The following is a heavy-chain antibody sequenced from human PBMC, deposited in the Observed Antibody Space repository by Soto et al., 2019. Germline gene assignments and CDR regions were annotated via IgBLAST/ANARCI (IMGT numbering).Heavy chain of an antibody. CDR1: GFTFHYYA. CDR3: ARDHTQFAYTYVFDY. J-gene: IGHJ4*02. V-gene: IGHV3-30-3*01. CDR2: ISYGGSKE. Sequence: QVHLVESGGGVVQPGRSLRLSCAASGFTFHYYAIHWVRQAPGKGLEWVAVISYGGSKEYYADSPKGRFTISRDNSLNMVYLQMNSLRPDDTAVYYCARDHTQFAYTYVFDYWGQGALATVSS. D-gene: IGHD5-18*01.